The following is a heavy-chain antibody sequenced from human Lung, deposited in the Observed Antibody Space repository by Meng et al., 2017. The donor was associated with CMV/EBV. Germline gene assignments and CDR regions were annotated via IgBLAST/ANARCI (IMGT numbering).Heavy chain of an antibody. J-gene: IGHJ4*02. CDR3: ARDGWGDYSLDF. D-gene: IGHD4-17*01. Sequence: SCEPSGFIFSHSAMHWVRQPPGKGLEYVSAISSDGDTTFYVNSVKGRFTISRDNSKNTVFLQMGSLRTEDMGVYYCARDGWGDYSLDFWGQGTLVTVSS. V-gene: IGHV3-64*01. CDR1: GFIFSHSA. CDR2: ISSDGDTT.